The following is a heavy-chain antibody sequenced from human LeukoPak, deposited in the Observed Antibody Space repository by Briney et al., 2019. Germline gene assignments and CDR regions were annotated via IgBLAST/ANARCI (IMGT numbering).Heavy chain of an antibody. CDR3: AKYSGSYFSAFDI. CDR1: GFTFSSYD. D-gene: IGHD1-26*01. V-gene: IGHV3-30*18. CDR2: ISYDGSNK. Sequence: GGSLRLSCAASGFTFSSYDMHWVRQAPGKGLEWVAVISYDGSNKYYADSVKGRFTISRDNSKNTLYLQMNSLRAEDTAVYYCAKYSGSYFSAFDIWGQGTMVTVSS. J-gene: IGHJ3*02.